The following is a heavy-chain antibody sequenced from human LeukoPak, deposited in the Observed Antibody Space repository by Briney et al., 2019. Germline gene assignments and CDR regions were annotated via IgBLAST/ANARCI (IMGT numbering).Heavy chain of an antibody. D-gene: IGHD5-12*01. CDR1: GYTFTSYY. CDR3: ARDRIVATIGGYYYYMDV. CDR2: INPNSGGT. V-gene: IGHV1-2*02. J-gene: IGHJ6*03. Sequence: ASVKVSCKASGYTFTSYYMHGVRQAPGQGLEWMGWINPNSGGTNYAQKFQGRVTMTRDTSISTAYMELSRLRSDDTAVYYCARDRIVATIGGYYYYMDVWGKGTTVTISS.